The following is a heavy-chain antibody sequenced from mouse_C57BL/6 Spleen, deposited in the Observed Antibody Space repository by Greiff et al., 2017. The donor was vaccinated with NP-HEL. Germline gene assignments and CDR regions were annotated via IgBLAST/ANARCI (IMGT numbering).Heavy chain of an antibody. CDR2: IYPGDGDT. Sequence: QVQLQQSGAELVKPGASVKISCKASGYAFSSYWMNWVKQRPGKGLEWIGQIYPGDGDTNYIGKFKGKATLTADKSSSTAYMQLSSLTSEDSAVYFCAREDYYSNYLYYAMDYWGQGTSVTVSS. D-gene: IGHD2-5*01. CDR3: AREDYYSNYLYYAMDY. J-gene: IGHJ4*01. V-gene: IGHV1-80*01. CDR1: GYAFSSYW.